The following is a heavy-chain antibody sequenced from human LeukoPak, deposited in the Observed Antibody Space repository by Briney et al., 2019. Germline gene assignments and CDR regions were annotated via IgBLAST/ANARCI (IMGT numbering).Heavy chain of an antibody. CDR1: GGSISNYY. D-gene: IGHD3-10*01. J-gene: IGHJ6*02. CDR3: ARERITMVRGVFVYYYGMDV. Sequence: ETLSLTCLVSGGSISNYYWSWIRQPPGKGLEWIGNIYYSGSTNYNPSLKSRVTISVDTSKNQFSLKLSSVTAADTAVYYCARERITMVRGVFVYYYGMDVWGPGTTVTVSS. V-gene: IGHV4-59*01. CDR2: IYYSGST.